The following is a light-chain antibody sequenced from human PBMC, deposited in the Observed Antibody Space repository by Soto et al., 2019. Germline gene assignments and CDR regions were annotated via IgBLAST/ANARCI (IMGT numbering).Light chain of an antibody. V-gene: IGLV3-21*02. J-gene: IGLJ3*02. Sequence: SYELTQPPSVSVAPGQTARITFGGDNIGDHSVHWYQQQPGQAPVLVVSDDSDRPPGIPERISGSNSGYTATLTITRVEDGDEADYHCQVWDSDTDHGVIGGGTKLTVL. CDR3: QVWDSDTDHGV. CDR2: DDS. CDR1: NIGDHS.